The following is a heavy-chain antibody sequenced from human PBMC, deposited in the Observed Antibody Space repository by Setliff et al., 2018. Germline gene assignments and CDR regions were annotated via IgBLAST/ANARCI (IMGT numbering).Heavy chain of an antibody. Sequence: ASVKVACKASGYSFSSFGISWVRPAPGQGLEWMGWISAYTGDTNYAQNLQGRATMTTYTSPSTAYMELSSLGAEDTAVYYCVREGVVTRSSTDYRYYMEVWGKGTTVTVSS. J-gene: IGHJ6*03. V-gene: IGHV1-18*01. CDR1: GYSFSSFG. CDR2: ISAYTGDT. D-gene: IGHD2-21*02. CDR3: VREGVVTRSSTDYRYYMEV.